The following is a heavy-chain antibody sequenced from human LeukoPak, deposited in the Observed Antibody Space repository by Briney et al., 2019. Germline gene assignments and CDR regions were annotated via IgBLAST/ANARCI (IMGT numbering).Heavy chain of an antibody. D-gene: IGHD3-10*01. J-gene: IGHJ4*02. Sequence: AGRSLRLSCAASGYTFSSYSMNWVRQAPGKGLEWVSYISSSSSTIYYADSVKGRFTISRDNAKNSLYLQMNSLRAEDTAVYYCARIWFGEGIDYWGQGTLVTVSS. V-gene: IGHV3-48*01. CDR3: ARIWFGEGIDY. CDR1: GYTFSSYS. CDR2: ISSSSSTI.